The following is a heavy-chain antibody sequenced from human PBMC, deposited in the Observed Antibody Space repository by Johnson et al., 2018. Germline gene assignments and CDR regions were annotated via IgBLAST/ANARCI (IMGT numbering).Heavy chain of an antibody. J-gene: IGHJ3*02. CDR3: TSHLGWYERNAFDI. Sequence: QVQLVQSGAEVKKPGSSVKVSCKASGGTFSSYAISWVRQAPGQGLEWMGRIIPILGIANYAQKFQGRVTITADKSTSTAYMELSSLRSEDTAVYYCTSHLGWYERNAFDIWGQGTMVTVSS. V-gene: IGHV1-69*09. CDR1: GGTFSSYA. CDR2: IIPILGIA. D-gene: IGHD6-19*01.